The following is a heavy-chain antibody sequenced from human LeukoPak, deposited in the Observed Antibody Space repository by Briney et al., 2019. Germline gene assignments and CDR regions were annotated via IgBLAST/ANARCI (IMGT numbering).Heavy chain of an antibody. CDR3: ARIPLINCSGGSCYWFDP. CDR1: GGSISSSRSY. D-gene: IGHD2-15*01. J-gene: IGHJ5*02. CDR2: IYYGGNT. V-gene: IGHV4-39*07. Sequence: SETLSLTCTVSGGSISSSRSYWGWIRQPPGKGLEWIGNIYYGGNTYYSPSLKSRVTISLDTSKNQFSLKLSSVTAADTAVYYCARIPLINCSGGSCYWFDPWGQGTLVTVSS.